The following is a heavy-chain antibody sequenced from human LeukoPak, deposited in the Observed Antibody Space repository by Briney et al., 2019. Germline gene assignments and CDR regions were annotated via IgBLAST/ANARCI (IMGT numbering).Heavy chain of an antibody. CDR2: IRSKPNSYAT. CDR3: ARVMNYYDSSGYFTYFDY. J-gene: IGHJ4*02. Sequence: GGSLRLSCAASGFTFRGSAMHWVRQASGKGLEWVGRIRSKPNSYATAYAASVKGRFTISRDNSKNTLYLQMNSLRAEDTAVYYCARVMNYYDSSGYFTYFDYWGQGTLVTVSS. CDR1: GFTFRGSA. V-gene: IGHV3-73*01. D-gene: IGHD3-22*01.